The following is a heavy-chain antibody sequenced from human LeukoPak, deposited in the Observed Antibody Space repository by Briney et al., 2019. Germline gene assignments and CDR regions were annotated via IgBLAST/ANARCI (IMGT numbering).Heavy chain of an antibody. Sequence: GGSLRLSCAASRFTFSSYEMNWVRQAPGKGLEWVSYITSSGGSTIYYADSVKGRFTISRDNAKNSLYLQMNSLRAEDTAVYYCARDQLYCTGGICYFDNWGQGTLVTVSS. D-gene: IGHD2-8*02. CDR2: ITSSGGSTI. CDR3: ARDQLYCTGGICYFDN. CDR1: RFTFSSYE. V-gene: IGHV3-48*03. J-gene: IGHJ4*02.